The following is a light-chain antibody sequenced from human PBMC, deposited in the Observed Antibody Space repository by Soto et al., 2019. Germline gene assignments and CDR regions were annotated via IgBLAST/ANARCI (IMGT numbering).Light chain of an antibody. V-gene: IGLV1-40*01. Sequence: QSVLTQPPSVSGAPGQRVTISCTGSSSNIGAGYDVHWYQQLPGTAPKLLIYGNSNRPSGVPDRFSGSKSGTSASLAITGLQAEDEAHYYCQSYLSSLSASVFVLGTKLPVL. J-gene: IGLJ2*01. CDR3: QSYLSSLSASV. CDR2: GNS. CDR1: SSNIGAGYD.